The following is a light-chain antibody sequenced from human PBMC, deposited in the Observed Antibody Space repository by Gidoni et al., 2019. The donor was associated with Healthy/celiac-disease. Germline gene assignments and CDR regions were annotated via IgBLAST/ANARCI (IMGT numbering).Light chain of an antibody. V-gene: IGLV3-19*01. CDR1: SLRSYY. Sequence: SSELTQDPAVSVALGQTVRITCQGDSLRSYYASWYQQKPGQAPVLVIYGKNNRPSGIPDRFSGSSSGNTASLTITGAQAEDEADDYCNSRDSRNYVFGTGTKVTVL. CDR2: GKN. CDR3: NSRDSRNYV. J-gene: IGLJ1*01.